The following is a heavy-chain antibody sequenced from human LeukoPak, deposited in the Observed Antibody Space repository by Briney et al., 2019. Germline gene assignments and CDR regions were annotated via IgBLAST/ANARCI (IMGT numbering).Heavy chain of an antibody. D-gene: IGHD3-10*01. CDR3: ARITMVRGVITDFDY. Sequence: GGSLRLSCAASGFTFSSYAMSWVRQAPGKGLEWVSAISGSGGSTYYADSVKGRFTISRDNSKNTLYLQMNSLRAEDTAVYYCARITMVRGVITDFDYWGQETLVTVSS. CDR2: ISGSGGST. V-gene: IGHV3-23*01. J-gene: IGHJ4*02. CDR1: GFTFSSYA.